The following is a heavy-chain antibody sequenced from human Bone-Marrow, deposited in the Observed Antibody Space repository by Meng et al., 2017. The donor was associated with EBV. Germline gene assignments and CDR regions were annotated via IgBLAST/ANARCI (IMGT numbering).Heavy chain of an antibody. CDR2: IKSKTDGGTT. D-gene: IGHD2-2*01. V-gene: IGHV3-15*01. J-gene: IGHJ4*02. Sequence: EVQMVESGGGLVKPGGCLSISCAASGFTFSNAWMSWVRQAPGKGLEWVGRIKSKTDGGTTDYAAPVKGRFTISRDDSKNTLYLQMNSLKTEDTAVYYCTTEGLVVPAAIFSYWGQGTLVTVSS. CDR3: TTEGLVVPAAIFSY. CDR1: GFTFSNAW.